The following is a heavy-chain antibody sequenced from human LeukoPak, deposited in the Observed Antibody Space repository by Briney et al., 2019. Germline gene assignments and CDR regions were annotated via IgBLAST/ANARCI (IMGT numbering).Heavy chain of an antibody. CDR2: IYYSGST. J-gene: IGHJ4*02. D-gene: IGHD4-23*01. Sequence: PSETLSLTCTVSGGSISSYYWSWIRQPPGKGLEWIGYIYYSGSTNYTPSLKSRVTMSVDTSKNQFSLKLSSVTAADTAVYYCARLGPEVYGGNRVFDYWGQGTLVTVSS. CDR3: ARLGPEVYGGNRVFDY. CDR1: GGSISSYY. V-gene: IGHV4-59*08.